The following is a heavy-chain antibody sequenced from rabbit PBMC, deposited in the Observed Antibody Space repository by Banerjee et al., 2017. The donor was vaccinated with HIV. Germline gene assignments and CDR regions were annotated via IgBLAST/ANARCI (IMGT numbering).Heavy chain of an antibody. Sequence: QLKESGGGLVQPGGSLKLSCTASGFSLSSADMNWVRQAPGKGLEWIGVIYANRGSTDYASWVNGRFTISSHNAQNTLYLQLNSLTAADTASYFCASFASSNYFDYGDSLNLWGPGTLVTVS. J-gene: IGHJ4*01. V-gene: IGHV1S7*01. CDR1: GFSLSSAD. D-gene: IGHD2-1*01. CDR3: ASFASSNYFDYGDSLNL. CDR2: IYANRGST.